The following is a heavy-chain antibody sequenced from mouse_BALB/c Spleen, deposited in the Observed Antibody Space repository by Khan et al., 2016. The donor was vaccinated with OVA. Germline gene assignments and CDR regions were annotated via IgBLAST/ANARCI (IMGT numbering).Heavy chain of an antibody. J-gene: IGHJ2*02. CDR2: INTNTGEP. CDR3: AKEITSLLDY. V-gene: IGHV9-3*02. D-gene: IGHD1-1*01. CDR1: GYTFTNYG. Sequence: QIQLVQSGPELKKPGETVKISCKASGYTFTNYGMNWVKQAPGKGFKWMGWINTNTGEPTYAEEFKGRFVFSLETSANTAYLQINNLKNEDTATYFCAKEITSLLDYWGQGTSLTVSS.